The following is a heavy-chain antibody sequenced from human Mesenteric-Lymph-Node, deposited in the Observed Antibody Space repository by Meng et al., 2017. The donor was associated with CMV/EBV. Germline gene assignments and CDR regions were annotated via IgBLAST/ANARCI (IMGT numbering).Heavy chain of an antibody. CDR1: GGTFSSYT. V-gene: IGHV1-69*04. CDR3: AREYCSSTSCYTAFDI. Sequence: SVKVSCKASGGTFSSYTISWVRQAPGQGLEWMGRIIPILGIANYAQKFQGRVTITADKSTSTAYMELSSLRSEDTAVYYCAREYCSSTSCYTAFDIWGQGTMVTVSS. CDR2: IIPILGIA. D-gene: IGHD2-2*02. J-gene: IGHJ3*02.